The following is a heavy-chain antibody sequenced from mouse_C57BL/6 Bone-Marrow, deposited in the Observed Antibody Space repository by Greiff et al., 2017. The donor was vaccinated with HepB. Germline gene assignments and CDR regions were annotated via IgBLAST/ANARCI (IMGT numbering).Heavy chain of an antibody. Sequence: QVQLQQPGAELVRPGTSVKLSCKASGYTFTSYWMHWVKQRPGQGLEWIGVIDPSDSYTNYTQKFKGKATLTVDTSSSTAYMQLSSLTSEDSAVYYCARMGEDYFDYWGQGTTLTVSS. CDR2: IDPSDSYT. D-gene: IGHD2-3*01. J-gene: IGHJ2*01. V-gene: IGHV1-59*01. CDR3: ARMGEDYFDY. CDR1: GYTFTSYW.